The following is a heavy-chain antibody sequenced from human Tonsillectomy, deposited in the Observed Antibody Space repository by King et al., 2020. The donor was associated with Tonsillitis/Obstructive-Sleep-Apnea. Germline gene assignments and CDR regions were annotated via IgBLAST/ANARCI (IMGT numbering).Heavy chain of an antibody. CDR3: ARDRLGSGSFRHWYFDL. CDR1: GYTFTRY. J-gene: IGHJ2*01. D-gene: IGHD1-26*01. V-gene: IGHV1-46*01. CDR2: INPSGGYT. Sequence: VQLVESGAEVKKPGASVKVSCKASGYTFTRYMHWVRQAPGQGLEWMGIINPSGGYTTYAQKFQGRVTMTRDTSTSTVYMELSSLRSEDTAIYYCARDRLGSGSFRHWYFDLWGRGTLVTVSS.